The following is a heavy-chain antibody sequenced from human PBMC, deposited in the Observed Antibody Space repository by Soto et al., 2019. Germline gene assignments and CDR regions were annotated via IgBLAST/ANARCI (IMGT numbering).Heavy chain of an antibody. CDR2: ISGSGGST. J-gene: IGHJ5*02. V-gene: IGHV3-23*01. CDR3: AHISLVLVYPLPDGWFDP. D-gene: IGHD2-8*01. Sequence: EVQLLESGGGLVQPGGSLRLSCAASGFTFSSYAMSWVRQAPGKGLEWVSAISGSGGSTYYADSVKGRFTISRDNSKNTLYLQRNSLRGEDTAVYYCAHISLVLVYPLPDGWFDPWGQGTLVTVSS. CDR1: GFTFSSYA.